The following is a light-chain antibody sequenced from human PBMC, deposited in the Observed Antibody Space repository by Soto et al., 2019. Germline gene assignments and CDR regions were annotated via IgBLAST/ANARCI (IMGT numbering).Light chain of an antibody. CDR1: RSNIGAGYD. J-gene: IGLJ1*01. Sequence: QSVLTQPPSVSGAPGQTVTISCTGSRSNIGAGYDIHWYQFLPGTAPKLLLYSFNKRPPGIPDRFSGSKSGTSASLAITGLQPEDEADYYCQSYDDSLSGSGVFGTGTKLTVL. V-gene: IGLV1-40*01. CDR2: SFN. CDR3: QSYDDSLSGSGV.